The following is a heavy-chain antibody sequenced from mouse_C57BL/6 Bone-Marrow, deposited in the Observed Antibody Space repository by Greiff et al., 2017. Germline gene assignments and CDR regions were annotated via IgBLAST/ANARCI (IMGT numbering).Heavy chain of an antibody. D-gene: IGHD1-1*01. CDR1: GYTFTSYG. J-gene: IGHJ2*01. Sequence: QVHVKQSGAELARPEASVKLSCKASGYTFTSYGISWVKQRTGQGLEWIGEIYPRSGNTYYNEKFKGKATLTADKSSSTAYMELRSLTSEDSAVYFCARSPYYYYGSSTDYWGQGTTLTVSS. CDR3: ARSPYYYYGSSTDY. CDR2: IYPRSGNT. V-gene: IGHV1-81*01.